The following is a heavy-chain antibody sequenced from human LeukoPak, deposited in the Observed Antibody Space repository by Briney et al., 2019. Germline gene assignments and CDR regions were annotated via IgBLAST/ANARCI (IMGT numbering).Heavy chain of an antibody. CDR2: ISGSGGST. CDR3: AKSFYDFWSGLKYYSDY. CDR1: GFTFSSYA. Sequence: GGSLRLSCAASGFTFSSYAMSWVRQAPGKGLEWVSAISGSGGSTYYADSVKGRFTISRDNSKNTLYLQMNSLRAEDTAVYYCAKSFYDFWSGLKYYSDYWGQGTLVTVSS. D-gene: IGHD3-3*01. J-gene: IGHJ4*02. V-gene: IGHV3-23*01.